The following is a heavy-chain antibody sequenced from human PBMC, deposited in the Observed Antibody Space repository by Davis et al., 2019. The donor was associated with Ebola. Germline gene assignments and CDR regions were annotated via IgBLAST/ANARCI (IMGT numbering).Heavy chain of an antibody. CDR2: IYYSGGT. V-gene: IGHV4-59*01. CDR3: ARATYSNDNWFDP. J-gene: IGHJ5*02. D-gene: IGHD4-11*01. Sequence: MPSETLSLTCTVSGGSINNYYWSWIRQPPGKGLEWIGNIYYSGGTNYNPSLKSRVTMSVDTSNNQFSLKLRSVTAADTAVYYCARATYSNDNWFDPWGQGTLVTVSS. CDR1: GGSINNYY.